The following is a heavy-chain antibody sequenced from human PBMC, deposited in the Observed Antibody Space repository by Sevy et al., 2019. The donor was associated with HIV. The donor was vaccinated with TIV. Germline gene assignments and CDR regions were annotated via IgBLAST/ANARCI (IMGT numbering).Heavy chain of an antibody. CDR3: ARDWGVGNYRAMDV. V-gene: IGHV3-53*01. CDR1: GFNVNDIY. D-gene: IGHD3-16*01. Sequence: GSLRLSCAASGFNVNDIYINWVRQAPGKGLEWVSVMYSGGGTYYADSVKGRFTISRDDSKNTLYLQMSSLRVEDAAVYYCARDWGVGNYRAMDVWGPGTTVTVSS. CDR2: MYSGGGT. J-gene: IGHJ6*02.